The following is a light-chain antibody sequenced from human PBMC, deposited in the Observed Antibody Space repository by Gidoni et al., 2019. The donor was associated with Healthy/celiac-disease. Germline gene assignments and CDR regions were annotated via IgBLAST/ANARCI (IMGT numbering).Light chain of an antibody. J-gene: IGKJ3*01. V-gene: IGKV1-33*01. CDR1: QAISNY. CDR2: DAS. CDR3: QQCDSLPVT. Sequence: DIQMTQPPSSLSASVGDRVTITCQASQAISNYLNWYQQKPGKAPKLLIYDASNLETGVPSRFSGSGSGTDFTFTISSLQPEDIATYYCQQCDSLPVTFGPGTKVDIK.